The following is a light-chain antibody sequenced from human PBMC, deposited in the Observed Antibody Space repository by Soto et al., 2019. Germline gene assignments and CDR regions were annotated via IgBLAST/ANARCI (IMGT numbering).Light chain of an antibody. V-gene: IGKV1-5*03. CDR1: QSVSSR. CDR2: ETS. Sequence: DIQMTQSPSTLSASVEDRVTITCRASQSVSSRLAWYQQKPGKAPNLLIYETSRLRSGVPSRFSGSGSGTEFTLTISSLQPDDFATYYCQQYERFSGFGQGTKLEIK. J-gene: IGKJ2*03. CDR3: QQYERFSG.